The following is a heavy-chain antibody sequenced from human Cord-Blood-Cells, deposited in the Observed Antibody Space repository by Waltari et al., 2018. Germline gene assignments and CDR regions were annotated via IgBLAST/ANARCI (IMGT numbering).Heavy chain of an antibody. Sequence: QVQLPQWGAGLLKPSEPLSLTVSVSGGSFSGYYWSWLRQPPCKGLEWIGEINHSGSTNYNPSLKSRVTISVDTSKNQFSLKLSAVTAADTAVYYCARFSGVTIFGVVIMSDAFDIWGQGTMVTVSS. D-gene: IGHD3-3*01. V-gene: IGHV4-34*01. CDR1: GGSFSGYY. CDR3: ARFSGVTIFGVVIMSDAFDI. CDR2: INHSGST. J-gene: IGHJ3*02.